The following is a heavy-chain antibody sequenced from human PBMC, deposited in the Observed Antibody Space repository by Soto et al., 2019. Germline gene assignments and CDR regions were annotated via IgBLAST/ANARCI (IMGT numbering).Heavy chain of an antibody. D-gene: IGHD3-22*01. Sequence: ASVKVSCKACGDTFTSYYMHWVRQAPGQGLEWMGIINPSGGSTSYAQKFQGRVTMTRDTSTSTVYMELSSLRSEDTAVYYCASTSVNLNYYDSSGYPDDAFDIWGQGTMVTVSS. V-gene: IGHV1-46*03. CDR3: ASTSVNLNYYDSSGYPDDAFDI. CDR2: INPSGGST. CDR1: GDTFTSYY. J-gene: IGHJ3*02.